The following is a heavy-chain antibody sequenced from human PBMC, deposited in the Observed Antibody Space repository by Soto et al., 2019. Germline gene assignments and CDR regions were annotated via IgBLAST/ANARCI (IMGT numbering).Heavy chain of an antibody. CDR1: GGSISSYY. J-gene: IGHJ6*03. V-gene: IGHV4-59*01. Sequence: SETLSLTCTVSGGSISSYYWSWIRQPPGKGLEWIGYVHYSGSTNYNPSLKSRVTISLDTSKNQFSLKLTSVTAADTAVYFCARGGRKCSGGTCYAPYYMDVWGKQTTVTVYS. CDR2: VHYSGST. CDR3: ARGGRKCSGGTCYAPYYMDV. D-gene: IGHD2-15*01.